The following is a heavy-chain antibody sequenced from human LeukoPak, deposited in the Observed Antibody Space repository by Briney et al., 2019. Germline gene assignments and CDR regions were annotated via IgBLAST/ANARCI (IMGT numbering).Heavy chain of an antibody. CDR3: ASGSAGTHY. Sequence: SVKVSCKSSGGTFSRYPISWLRQAPGQGLEWMGRSIPILGIPNYAQKFQGRVTITADKSTSTAYMELSSLRSEDTAVYYCASGSAGTHYWGQGTLVSVSS. D-gene: IGHD6-13*01. CDR1: GGTFSRYP. V-gene: IGHV1-69*02. CDR2: SIPILGIP. J-gene: IGHJ4*02.